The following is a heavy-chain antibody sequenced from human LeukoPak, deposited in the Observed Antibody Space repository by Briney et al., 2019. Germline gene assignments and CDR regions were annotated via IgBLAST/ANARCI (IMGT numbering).Heavy chain of an antibody. V-gene: IGHV1-18*01. CDR2: ISAYNGNT. CDR1: GYTFTSYG. D-gene: IGHD6-19*01. CDR3: ARVSSGWYGYYFDY. J-gene: IGHJ4*02. Sequence: ASVKVSCKASGYTFTSYGISWVRQAPGQGLEWMGWISAYNGNTNYVQKLQGRVTMTTDTSTSTAYMELRSLRSDDTAVYYCARVSSGWYGYYFDYWGQGTLVTVSS.